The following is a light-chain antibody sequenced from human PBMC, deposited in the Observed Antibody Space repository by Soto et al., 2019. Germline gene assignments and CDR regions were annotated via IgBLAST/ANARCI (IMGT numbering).Light chain of an antibody. J-gene: IGKJ4*01. CDR3: QQYKSWVFT. V-gene: IGKV3-15*01. CDR1: ESVYSN. CDR2: DAS. Sequence: ELVMTQSPATLSVSPGERATLSCRASESVYSNLAWYQQIPGQAPRLLIYDASTRATGVPPRVSGSGSGTDFTLSISSLQSEDSAVYFCQQYKSWVFTFGGGTKVDIK.